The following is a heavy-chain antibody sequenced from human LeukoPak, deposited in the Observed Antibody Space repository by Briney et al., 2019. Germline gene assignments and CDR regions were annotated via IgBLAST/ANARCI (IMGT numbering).Heavy chain of an antibody. D-gene: IGHD2-15*01. V-gene: IGHV3-48*01. CDR2: ISSSSSTI. J-gene: IGHJ6*03. CDR1: GFTFSSYS. CDR3: GRDQQAISGLGYCSGGSCYGYYYYMDV. Sequence: QLGGSLRLSCAASGFTFSSYSMNWVRQAPGKGLEGASYISSSSSTIYYADSVKRRFTISRDNAKKLLYLQMNIMTADNTAEYYCGRDQQAISGLGYCSGGSCYGYYYYMDVWGKGTTVTVSS.